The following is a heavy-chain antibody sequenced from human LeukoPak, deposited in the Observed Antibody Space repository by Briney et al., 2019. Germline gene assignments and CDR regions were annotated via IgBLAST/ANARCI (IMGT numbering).Heavy chain of an antibody. CDR2: IYYSGST. V-gene: IGHV4-59*01. Sequence: SETLSLTCTVSGGSISSYYWSWIRQPPWKGLEWIGYIYYSGSTNYNPSLKSRVTISVDTSKNQFSLKLSSVTAADTAVYYCARAGPTFDDAFDIWGQGTMVTVSS. CDR1: GGSISSYY. J-gene: IGHJ3*02. CDR3: ARAGPTFDDAFDI.